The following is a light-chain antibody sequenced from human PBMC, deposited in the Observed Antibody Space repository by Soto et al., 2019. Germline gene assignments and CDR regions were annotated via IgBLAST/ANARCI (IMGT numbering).Light chain of an antibody. CDR3: SSYAGSNNLGV. CDR2: EVS. J-gene: IGLJ1*01. CDR1: SSDVGGYNY. Sequence: ALTQPPSASGSPGQSVTISCTGTSSDVGGYNYVSWYQQHPGKAPKLMIYEVSKRPSGVPDRFSGSKSGNTASLTVSGLQAEDEADYYCSSYAGSNNLGVFGTGTKVTVL. V-gene: IGLV2-8*01.